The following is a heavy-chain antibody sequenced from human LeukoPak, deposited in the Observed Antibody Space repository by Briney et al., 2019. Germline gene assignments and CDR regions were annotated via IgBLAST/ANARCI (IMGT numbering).Heavy chain of an antibody. D-gene: IGHD2-8*01. J-gene: IGHJ4*02. CDR2: MNPNSGDA. Sequence: ASVKVSCKASGGTFSSYAINWVRQATGQGLEWMGWMNPNSGDADYAQNFQGRVTITRNTSISTAYMELSSLRSDDTAVYYCAGSLGYCTSNVCYLKYWGQGTLVTVSS. CDR3: AGSLGYCTSNVCYLKY. CDR1: GGTFSSYA. V-gene: IGHV1-8*03.